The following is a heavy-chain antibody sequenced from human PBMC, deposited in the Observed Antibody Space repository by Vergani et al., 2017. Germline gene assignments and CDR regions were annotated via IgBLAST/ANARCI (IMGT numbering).Heavy chain of an antibody. V-gene: IGHV3-30-3*01. J-gene: IGHJ4*02. D-gene: IGHD3-22*01. CDR2: ISYDGSNK. Sequence: QVQLVESGGGVVQPGRSLRLSCAASGFTFSSYAMHWVRQAPGKGLEWLAVISYDGSNKYYADSVKGRFTISRDNSKNTLYLQMNSLRAEDTAVYYCAKDSVPGYYVSSGCSEYWGEGALVFVSS. CDR3: AKDSVPGYYVSSGCSEY. CDR1: GFTFSSYA.